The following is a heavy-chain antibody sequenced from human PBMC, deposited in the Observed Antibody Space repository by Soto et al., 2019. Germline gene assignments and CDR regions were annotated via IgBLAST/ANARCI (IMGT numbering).Heavy chain of an antibody. Sequence: QLQLLESGPGLVKPSETLSLTCTVSGDSIRSRSYYWGWVRQPPGQGLESIGSIHYSGTTFYNPSLKRRVTISGDPSKSQFYLTMNSVTAADTAVYYWATTDAETAGIGFDPWGQGTLVTVSS. J-gene: IGHJ5*02. CDR3: ATTDAETAGIGFDP. CDR2: IHYSGTT. D-gene: IGHD6-13*01. CDR1: GDSIRSRSYY. V-gene: IGHV4-39*01.